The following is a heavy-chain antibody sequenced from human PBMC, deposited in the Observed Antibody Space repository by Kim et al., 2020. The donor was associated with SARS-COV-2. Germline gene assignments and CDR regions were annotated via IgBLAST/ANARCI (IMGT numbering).Heavy chain of an antibody. Sequence: RVTISVDTSKNQFSLKLSSVTAADTAVYYCARGPRSKQWLVSLVNTAFDYWGQGTLVTVSS. CDR3: ARGPRSKQWLVSLVNTAFDY. J-gene: IGHJ4*02. D-gene: IGHD6-19*01. V-gene: IGHV4-34*01.